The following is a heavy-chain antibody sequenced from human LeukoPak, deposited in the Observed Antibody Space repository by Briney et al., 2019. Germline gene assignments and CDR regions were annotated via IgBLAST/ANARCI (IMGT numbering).Heavy chain of an antibody. CDR2: IWYDGSNK. V-gene: IGHV3-33*01. CDR3: ARDRGYSSSWAPFDY. D-gene: IGHD6-13*01. CDR1: GFTFSSYG. J-gene: IGHJ4*02. Sequence: GGSLRLSCAASGFTFSSYGMHWVRQAPGKGLEWVAVIWYDGSNKYYADSVKGRFTISRDNSKNTLYLQMNSLRAEDTAVYYCARDRGYSSSWAPFDYWGQGTLVTVSS.